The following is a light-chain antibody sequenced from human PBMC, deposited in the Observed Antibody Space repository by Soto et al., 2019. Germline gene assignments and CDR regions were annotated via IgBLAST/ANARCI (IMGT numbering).Light chain of an antibody. Sequence: IQLTQSPSSLSASVGDRVTITCRTSQGISSALAWIQQKPGKAPTALIYDASSLESWVPSRFSGTGSGTDFTLNIMCLKPEEWATDACQHFKNYSLTFGRGTKVDIK. CDR3: QHFKNYSLT. V-gene: IGKV1D-13*01. CDR1: QGISSA. J-gene: IGKJ4*01. CDR2: DAS.